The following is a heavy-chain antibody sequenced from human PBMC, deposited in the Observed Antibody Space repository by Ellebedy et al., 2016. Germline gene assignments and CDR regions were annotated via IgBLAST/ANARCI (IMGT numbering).Heavy chain of an antibody. CDR2: IDGSGRLI. V-gene: IGHV3-48*03. CDR3: TTDPRVGYP. J-gene: IGHJ5*02. CDR1: GFTFSSHA. D-gene: IGHD2-15*01. Sequence: GGSLRLXXAASGFTFSSHAMHWVRQAPGKGPEWLACIDGSGRLILYADSVKGRFIISRDNAKETLFLQMSSLRVDDTAVYYCTTDPRVGYPWGQGTLVTVSS.